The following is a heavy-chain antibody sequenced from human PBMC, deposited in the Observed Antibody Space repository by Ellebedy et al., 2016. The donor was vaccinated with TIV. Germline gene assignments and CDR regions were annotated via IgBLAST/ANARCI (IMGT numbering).Heavy chain of an antibody. CDR2: INAGNGNT. CDR3: ASHIISTSCYRAEGYYGMDV. Sequence: AASVKVSCKASGYTFTSYAMHWARQAPGQRLEWMGWINAGNGNTKYSQKFQGRVTITRDTSASTAYMELSSLRSEDTAVYYCASHIISTSCYRAEGYYGMDVWGQGTTVTVSS. CDR1: GYTFTSYA. V-gene: IGHV1-3*01. J-gene: IGHJ6*02. D-gene: IGHD2-2*01.